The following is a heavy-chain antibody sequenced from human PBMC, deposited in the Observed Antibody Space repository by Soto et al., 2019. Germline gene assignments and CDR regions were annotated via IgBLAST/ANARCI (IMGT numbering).Heavy chain of an antibody. CDR1: GYNFAGYW. Sequence: PGESLKISCKGSGYNFAGYWIAWVRQMPGKGLELMGIIYPSDSDTRYRPSFQGQVTISADKSISSAYLQWSSLRASDTAMYYCARGGVSTRTFDYWGQGAPVTVSS. V-gene: IGHV5-51*01. CDR3: ARGGVSTRTFDY. D-gene: IGHD3-3*01. CDR2: IYPSDSDT. J-gene: IGHJ4*02.